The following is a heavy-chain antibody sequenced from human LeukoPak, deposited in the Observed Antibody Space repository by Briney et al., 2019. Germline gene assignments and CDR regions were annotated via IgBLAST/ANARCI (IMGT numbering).Heavy chain of an antibody. D-gene: IGHD1-26*01. V-gene: IGHV1-18*01. CDR1: GGTFSSYA. Sequence: ASVKVSCKASGGTFSSYAISWVRQAPGQGLEWMGWISAYNGNTNYAQKLQGRVTMTTDTSTSTAYMELRSLRSDDTAVYYCASSDRSYFKGTNFDYWGQGTLVTVSS. CDR2: ISAYNGNT. CDR3: ASSDRSYFKGTNFDY. J-gene: IGHJ4*02.